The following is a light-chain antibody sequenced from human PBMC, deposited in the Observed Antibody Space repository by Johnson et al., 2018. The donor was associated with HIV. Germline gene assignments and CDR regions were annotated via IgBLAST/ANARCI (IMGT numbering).Light chain of an antibody. CDR2: ENN. J-gene: IGLJ1*01. V-gene: IGLV1-51*02. CDR3: GTWDSSLSAV. CDR1: SSNIGNNY. Sequence: QSVLTQAPSVSAAPGQKVTISCSGSSSNIGNNYVSWYQQLPGTAPKLLIYENNKRTSGIPDRFSGSKSGTSATLGITGLQTGDEADYYCGTWDSSLSAVFGTGTKVTVL.